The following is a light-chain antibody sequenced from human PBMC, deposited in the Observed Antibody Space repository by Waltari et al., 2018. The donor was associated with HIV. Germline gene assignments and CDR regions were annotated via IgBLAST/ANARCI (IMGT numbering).Light chain of an antibody. CDR2: DAS. Sequence: EIVLTQSPATLSLSPGERATLSCRASQSVSSYLAWYQQKPGQAPRLLIYDASNRATGVPARFCGSGSGTDFTLTISSLEPEDFAVYYCQQRSNWPPIFTFGPGTKVDIK. CDR1: QSVSSY. V-gene: IGKV3-11*01. J-gene: IGKJ3*01. CDR3: QQRSNWPPIFT.